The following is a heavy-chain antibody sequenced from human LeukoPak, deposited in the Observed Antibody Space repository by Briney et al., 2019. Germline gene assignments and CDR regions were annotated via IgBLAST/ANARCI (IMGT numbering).Heavy chain of an antibody. Sequence: SETLSLTCAVYGGSFSGYYWSWIRQPPGKGLEWIGEINHSGSTNYNPSLKSRVTISVDASKNQFSLKLSSVTAADTAVYYCARGLPDGYMDVWGKGTTVTVSS. CDR1: GGSFSGYY. J-gene: IGHJ6*03. CDR2: INHSGST. CDR3: ARGLPDGYMDV. V-gene: IGHV4-34*01.